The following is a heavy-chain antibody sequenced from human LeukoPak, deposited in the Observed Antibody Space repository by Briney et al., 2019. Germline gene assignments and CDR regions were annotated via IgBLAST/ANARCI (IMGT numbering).Heavy chain of an antibody. CDR3: ARVYYDSSGSSGFDP. CDR1: GGSFSGYY. V-gene: IGHV4-34*01. Sequence: PSEPLSLTCAAHGGSFSGYYWSWIRQPPGKGLEGIGEINHSGTTNYNPSLKSRVTISVDTSKNQFSLKLSSVTAADTAVYYCARVYYDSSGSSGFDPWGQGTLVTVSS. D-gene: IGHD3-22*01. J-gene: IGHJ5*02. CDR2: INHSGTT.